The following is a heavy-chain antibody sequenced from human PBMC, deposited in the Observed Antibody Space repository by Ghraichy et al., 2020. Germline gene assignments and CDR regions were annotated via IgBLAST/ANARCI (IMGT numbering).Heavy chain of an antibody. CDR1: GYTLTELS. V-gene: IGHV1-24*01. CDR2: FDPEDGET. J-gene: IGHJ4*02. Sequence: ASVKVSCKVSGYTLTELSMHWVRQAPGKGLEWMGGFDPEDGETIYAQKFQGRVTMTEDTSTDTTYMELSSLRSEDTAVYYCATTGVAATPFDYWGQGTLVTVSS. CDR3: ATTGVAATPFDY. D-gene: IGHD2-15*01.